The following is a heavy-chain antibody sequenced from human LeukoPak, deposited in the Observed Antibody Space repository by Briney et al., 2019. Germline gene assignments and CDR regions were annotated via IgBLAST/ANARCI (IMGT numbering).Heavy chain of an antibody. CDR3: ARVNDYSNYFLGY. CDR2: IYHSGST. J-gene: IGHJ4*02. D-gene: IGHD4-11*01. CDR1: GGSISSSNW. V-gene: IGHV4-4*02. Sequence: PSGTLSLTCAVSGGSISSSNWWSWVRQPPGKGLEWIGEIYHSGSTNYNPSLKSRVTISVDKSKNQFSLKLSSVTAADTAVYYCARVNDYSNYFLGYWGQGTLVTVSS.